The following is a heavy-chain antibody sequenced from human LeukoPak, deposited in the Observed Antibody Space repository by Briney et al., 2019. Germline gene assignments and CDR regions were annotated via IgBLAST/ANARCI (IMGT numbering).Heavy chain of an antibody. D-gene: IGHD5-18*01. CDR2: IYYSGST. CDR3: ARGSYGYVY. V-gene: IGHV4-59*01. J-gene: IGHJ4*02. CDR1: GGSINNSY. Sequence: SETLSLTCTVSGGSINNSYWTWIRQPPGKGLEWIGYIYYSGSTNYNPSLKSRVTISVDTSKNQFSLKLSSVTAADTAVYYCARGSYGYVYWGQGTLVTVSS.